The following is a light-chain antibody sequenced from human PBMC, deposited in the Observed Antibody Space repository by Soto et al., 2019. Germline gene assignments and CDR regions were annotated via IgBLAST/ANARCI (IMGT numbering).Light chain of an antibody. CDR3: QQYHTWPIT. CDR1: QSVSSSY. J-gene: IGKJ4*01. Sequence: IVVKHSPGTLSLSHGERATLSCRASQSVSSSYLAWYQQKPGQAPRLLISGASTGATGIPARFSGSGSGTEFTLTISSLQSEDCAIYYCQQYHTWPITFGGGTKVDI. CDR2: GAS. V-gene: IGKV3-15*01.